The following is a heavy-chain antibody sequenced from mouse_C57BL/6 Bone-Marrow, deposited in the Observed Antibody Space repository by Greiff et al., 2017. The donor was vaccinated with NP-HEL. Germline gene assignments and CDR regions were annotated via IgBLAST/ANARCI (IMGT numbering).Heavy chain of an antibody. Sequence: EVTLVESGPGLVKPSQTVFLTCTVTGISITTGNYRWSWIRQFPGNKLEWIGYIYYSGTFYYTPSLTSRTTITRDTPKNQFFLEMNSLTAEDTATDYCARGPLTGDAMDYWGQGTSVTVSS. J-gene: IGHJ4*01. CDR2: IYYSGTF. D-gene: IGHD4-1*01. CDR1: GISITTGNYR. V-gene: IGHV3-5*01. CDR3: ARGPLTGDAMDY.